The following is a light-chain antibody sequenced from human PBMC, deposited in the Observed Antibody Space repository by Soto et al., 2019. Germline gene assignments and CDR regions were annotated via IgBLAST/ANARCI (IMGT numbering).Light chain of an antibody. J-gene: IGLJ1*01. CDR2: EVR. V-gene: IGLV2-14*01. Sequence: QSVLTQPASVSGSPGQSITISCTGTSTDIGSSNYVSWYQQHPGKAPKVMIYEVRSRPSGVSNRFSGSKSGNTASLTISGLLAEDEADYYCSSYTVNSVTLYVFGTGTKLTVL. CDR1: STDIGSSNY. CDR3: SSYTVNSVTLYV.